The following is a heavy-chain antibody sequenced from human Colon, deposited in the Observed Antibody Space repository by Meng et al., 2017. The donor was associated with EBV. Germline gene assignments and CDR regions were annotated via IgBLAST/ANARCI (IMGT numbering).Heavy chain of an antibody. CDR1: GDSITNHNW. J-gene: IGHJ5*02. CDR2: IPHRGSS. CDR3: ARTNYGDYNWFDP. Sequence: QVQLRESGPALVKPSETLSLTCAVSGDSITNHNWWAWVRQPPGKGLEWIGEIPHRGSSAYNPSLKSRVSMSIDKSKNQFSLKLTSVTAADTAVYFCARTNYGDYNWFDPWGQGILVTVSS. D-gene: IGHD4-17*01. V-gene: IGHV4-4*02.